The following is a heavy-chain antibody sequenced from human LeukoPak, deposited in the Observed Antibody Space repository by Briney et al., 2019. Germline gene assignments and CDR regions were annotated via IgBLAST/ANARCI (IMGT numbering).Heavy chain of an antibody. Sequence: SETLSLTCTVSGGSISSSSYYWGWIRQPPGKGLEWIGSIFYSGSTYYNPSLQSRVTISVDTSKNQFSLKLSSVTAADTAVYYCATTVTTRYYFDYWGQGTLVTVSS. D-gene: IGHD4-17*01. V-gene: IGHV4-39*01. CDR2: IFYSGST. CDR1: GGSISSSSYY. CDR3: ATTVTTRYYFDY. J-gene: IGHJ4*02.